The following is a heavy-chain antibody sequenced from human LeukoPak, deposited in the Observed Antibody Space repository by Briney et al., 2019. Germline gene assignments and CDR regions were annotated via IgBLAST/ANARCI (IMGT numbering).Heavy chain of an antibody. Sequence: PGGSLRLSCAASGFTFSNHGLSWVRQAPGKGLEWVSSISGGGDDTYYADSVKGRFTISRDNSKNTLYLQMSSLRAEDTAVYYCAKDQWEALYWGQGTLVTVSS. CDR1: GFTFSNHG. J-gene: IGHJ4*02. V-gene: IGHV3-23*01. CDR3: AKDQWEALY. D-gene: IGHD1-26*01. CDR2: ISGGGDDT.